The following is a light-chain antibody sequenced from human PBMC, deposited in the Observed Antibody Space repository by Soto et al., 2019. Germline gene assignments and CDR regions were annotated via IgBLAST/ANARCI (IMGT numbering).Light chain of an antibody. V-gene: IGLV2-14*01. CDR2: EVS. J-gene: IGLJ1*01. CDR1: SSDVGGYNY. CDR3: SSYTNSRKV. Sequence: QSAPTQPASVFGSPGQSITISCTGTSSDVGGYNYVSWYQHHPGKAPKLLIYEVSNRPSGVSNRFSASKSANTASLTISGLQSEDEADYYCSSYTNSRKVFGTGTKVTVL.